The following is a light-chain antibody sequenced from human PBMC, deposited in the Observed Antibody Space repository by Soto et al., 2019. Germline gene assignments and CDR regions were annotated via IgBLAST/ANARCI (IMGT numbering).Light chain of an antibody. CDR1: QSVSSTS. V-gene: IGKV3-20*01. CDR2: HVS. Sequence: DIVLTQSPGTLYLSPGERAILSCRARQSVSSTSLAWYQQRPGQAPRLLIYHVSSRANGITVRGSGSGSGTDFTLTISTLEPEDVAVYYCQPSGTSSLTFGGRT. J-gene: IGKJ4*01. CDR3: QPSGTSSLT.